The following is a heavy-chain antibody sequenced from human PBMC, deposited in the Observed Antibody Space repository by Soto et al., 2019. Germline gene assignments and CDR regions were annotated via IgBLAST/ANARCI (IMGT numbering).Heavy chain of an antibody. D-gene: IGHD3-10*01. CDR2: ISSGSSYI. CDR1: GFTFSTYT. J-gene: IGHJ4*02. V-gene: IGHV3-21*01. CDR3: ARDILSGGAYPDY. Sequence: GGSLRLSCAASGFTFSTYTMNWVRQAPGKGLEWISSISSGSSYIYYAGSVKGRFTISRDNAKNSLFLQMNSLRADDTAVYYCARDILSGGAYPDYLGQGTKVTVSS.